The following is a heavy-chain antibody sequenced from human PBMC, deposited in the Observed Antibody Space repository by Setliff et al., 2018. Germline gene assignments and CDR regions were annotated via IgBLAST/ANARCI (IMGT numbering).Heavy chain of an antibody. CDR2: IKQDGGEK. CDR3: ARDFSTGSSS. V-gene: IGHV3-7*03. J-gene: IGHJ5*02. Sequence: GSLRLSCAASGFTFSSYWMSWVRQAPGKGLEWVANIKQDGGEKYYVGSVKGRFTISRDNANNLLYLHMSSLRAEDPAVYYCARDFSTGSSSWGQGTLVTVSS. D-gene: IGHD2-8*02. CDR1: GFTFSSYW.